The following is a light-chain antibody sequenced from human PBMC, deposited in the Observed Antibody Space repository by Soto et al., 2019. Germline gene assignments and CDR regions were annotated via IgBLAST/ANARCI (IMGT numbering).Light chain of an antibody. CDR2: DAS. CDR3: QQYNSYSTWT. V-gene: IGKV1-5*01. CDR1: QSISSW. Sequence: DIQMPQSPSTLSASVGDRVTITCRASQSISSWLAWYQQKPGKAPNLXXYDASSLESGVPSRFSGSGSGTEFTLTISSLQPDDFATYYCQQYNSYSTWTFGQGTKVDIK. J-gene: IGKJ1*01.